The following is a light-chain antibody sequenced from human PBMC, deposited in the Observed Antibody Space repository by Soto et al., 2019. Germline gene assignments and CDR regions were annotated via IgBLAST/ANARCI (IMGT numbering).Light chain of an antibody. CDR3: QQYGSSPWT. Sequence: DIVLTQSPGTLSLTPGERATLSCRASQSVDSSYLAWYQQKPGQAPRLLIYGASSRATGIPDRLSGSGSGTDFTLTISRLEPEDFAVYYCQQYGSSPWTFGQGTKVDIK. CDR2: GAS. J-gene: IGKJ1*01. V-gene: IGKV3-20*01. CDR1: QSVDSSY.